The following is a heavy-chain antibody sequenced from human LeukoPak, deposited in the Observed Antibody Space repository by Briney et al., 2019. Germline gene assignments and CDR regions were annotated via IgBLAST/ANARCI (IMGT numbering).Heavy chain of an antibody. Sequence: SETLSLTCTVSGGSISSSNYCWDWIRQPPGKGLEWIGSLCYSGNTYQNPSLKSRLTISGDTSQNQFSLRLSSVTAADTAVYYCTTRYGDHDYVDYWGQGTLATVSS. J-gene: IGHJ4*02. V-gene: IGHV4-39*01. CDR3: TTRYGDHDYVDY. D-gene: IGHD5-12*01. CDR1: GGSISSSNYC. CDR2: LCYSGNT.